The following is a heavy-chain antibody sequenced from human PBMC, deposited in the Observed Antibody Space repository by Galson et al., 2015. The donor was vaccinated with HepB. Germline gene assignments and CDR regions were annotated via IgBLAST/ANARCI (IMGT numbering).Heavy chain of an antibody. V-gene: IGHV3-53*01. CDR1: GFIVSSNY. D-gene: IGHD3-22*01. Sequence: SLRLSCAASGFIVSSNYMSWVRQAPGKGLEWVSNVYSGGSTYYADSVKGRFTISRDNSKNTLYLQMNSLRAEDTAVYYCAKGGYGYYAMDVWGQGTTVTVSS. CDR3: AKGGYGYYAMDV. CDR2: VYSGGST. J-gene: IGHJ6*02.